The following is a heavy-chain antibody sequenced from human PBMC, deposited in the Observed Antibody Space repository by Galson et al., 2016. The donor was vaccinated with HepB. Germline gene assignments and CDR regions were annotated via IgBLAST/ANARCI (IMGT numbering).Heavy chain of an antibody. Sequence: TLSLTCTVSGDSISSHGYFWSWIRQHPEKGLERIGYFSYSGTTYYNPSLKSRTNISVDTSKNQFSLKVNSVTAADTAVYYCATFGSSVRGTLDAFDIWGQGTMVTVSS. CDR2: FSYSGTT. J-gene: IGHJ3*02. CDR3: ATFGSSVRGTLDAFDI. D-gene: IGHD3-10*01. V-gene: IGHV4-31*03. CDR1: GDSISSHGYF.